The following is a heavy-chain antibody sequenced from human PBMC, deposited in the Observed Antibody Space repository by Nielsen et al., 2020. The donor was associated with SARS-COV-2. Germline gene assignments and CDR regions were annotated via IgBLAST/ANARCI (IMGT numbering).Heavy chain of an antibody. CDR1: GFTFSSYE. CDR2: ISTTGNTI. Sequence: GGSLRLSCVGSGFTFSSYEMNWVRQAPGKGLEWVSYISTTGNTIYYADSVKGRFTISRDNSKNTLYLQMNSLRAEDTAVYYCARDEAHDSSGPLAGFDYWGQGTLVTVSS. J-gene: IGHJ4*02. CDR3: ARDEAHDSSGPLAGFDY. V-gene: IGHV3-48*03. D-gene: IGHD3-22*01.